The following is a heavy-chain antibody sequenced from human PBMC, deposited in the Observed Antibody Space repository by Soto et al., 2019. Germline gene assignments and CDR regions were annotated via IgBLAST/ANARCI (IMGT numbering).Heavy chain of an antibody. D-gene: IGHD3-10*01. CDR1: GYTFTSYD. CDR2: MNPNSGNT. Sequence: GASVKVSCKASGYTFTSYDINRVRQATAQGLEWMGWMNPNSGNTGYAQKFQGIATRTRNSPISTAYMELSSLRSEDTAVYYCFVLLWFGELPRYYYYGMDVWGQGTTVTVSS. J-gene: IGHJ6*02. V-gene: IGHV1-8*01. CDR3: FVLLWFGELPRYYYYGMDV.